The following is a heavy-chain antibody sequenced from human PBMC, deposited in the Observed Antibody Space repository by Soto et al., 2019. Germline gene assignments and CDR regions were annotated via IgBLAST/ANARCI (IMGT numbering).Heavy chain of an antibody. CDR1: GFTFSNYA. J-gene: IGHJ4*02. CDR3: ARRSSGWYFDY. D-gene: IGHD6-19*01. V-gene: IGHV3-23*01. CDR2: ISGSGGST. Sequence: EVQLLESGGGVVQPGGSLRLSCAAPGFTFSNYAMNWVRQAPGKGLEWVSVISGSGGSTYYADSVKGRFTISRDNSNNTLYLQMNSLRGEDTAVYYCARRSSGWYFDYWGQGTLVTVSS.